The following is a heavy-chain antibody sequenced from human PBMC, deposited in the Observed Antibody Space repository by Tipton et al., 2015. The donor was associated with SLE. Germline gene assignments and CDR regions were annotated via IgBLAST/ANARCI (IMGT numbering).Heavy chain of an antibody. CDR2: INHSGST. CDR3: ASPRAGYFDY. J-gene: IGHJ4*02. CDR1: GGSFSGYY. V-gene: IGHV4-34*01. D-gene: IGHD3-10*01. Sequence: TLSLTCAVYGGSFSGYYWSWIRQPPGKGLEWIGEINHSGSTNYNPSLKSRVTISVDTSKNQFSLKLSSVTAADTAVYYCASPRAGYFDYWGQGTLVTVSS.